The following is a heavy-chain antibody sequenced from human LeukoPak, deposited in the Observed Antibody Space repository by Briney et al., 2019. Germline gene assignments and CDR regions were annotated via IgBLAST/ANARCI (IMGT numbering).Heavy chain of an antibody. J-gene: IGHJ4*02. CDR1: GFTFDDYA. CDR3: AKPLWFGESSGFDY. Sequence: GGSLRLSCAASGFTFDDYAMHWVRQAPGKGLEWVSGISWNSGSTGYADSVKGRFTISRDNAKNSLYLQMNSLRAEDTALYYCAKPLWFGESSGFDYWGQGTLVTVSS. D-gene: IGHD3-10*01. V-gene: IGHV3-9*01. CDR2: ISWNSGST.